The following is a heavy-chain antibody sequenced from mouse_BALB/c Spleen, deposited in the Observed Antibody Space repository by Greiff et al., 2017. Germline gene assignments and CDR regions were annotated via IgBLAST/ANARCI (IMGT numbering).Heavy chain of an antibody. CDR3: ARLGTTGGAY. Sequence: VQLVESGAELAKPGASVKMSCKASGYTFTSYWMHWVKQRPGQGLEWIGYINPSTGYTEYNQKFKDKATLTADKSSSTAYMQLSSLTSEDSAVYYCARLGTTGGAYWGQGTLVTVSA. V-gene: IGHV1-7*01. D-gene: IGHD1-1*01. J-gene: IGHJ3*01. CDR1: GYTFTSYW. CDR2: INPSTGYT.